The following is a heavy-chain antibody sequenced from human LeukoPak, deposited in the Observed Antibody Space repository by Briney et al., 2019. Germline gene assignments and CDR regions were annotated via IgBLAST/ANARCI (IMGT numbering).Heavy chain of an antibody. CDR1: GYTFTSYG. D-gene: IGHD1-26*01. CDR3: ARNGSWTGYYYYGLDV. V-gene: IGHV1-18*01. J-gene: IGHJ6*02. CDR2: ISAYSGNT. Sequence: GAAVKVSCKASGYTFTSYGISWVRQAPGQGLEWMRWISAYSGNTNYPQKLQGRVTMTTDTSTSTAYMELRSLRSDDTAVYYCARNGSWTGYYYYGLDVWGQGTTVTVSS.